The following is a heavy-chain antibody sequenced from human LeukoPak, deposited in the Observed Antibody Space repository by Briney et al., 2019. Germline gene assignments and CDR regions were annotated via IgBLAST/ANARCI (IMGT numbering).Heavy chain of an antibody. CDR1: GFTFSSYG. CDR2: ISGSGGKT. CDR3: AGRYDSSGYPLH. J-gene: IGHJ4*02. Sequence: GGSLRLSCAASGFTFSSYGMSWVRQAPGKGLEWVSGISGSGGKTDYADSVKGRFTISRDNSKNTLYLQMNSLRAEDTAVYYCAGRYDSSGYPLHWGQGTPVTVSS. V-gene: IGHV3-23*01. D-gene: IGHD3-22*01.